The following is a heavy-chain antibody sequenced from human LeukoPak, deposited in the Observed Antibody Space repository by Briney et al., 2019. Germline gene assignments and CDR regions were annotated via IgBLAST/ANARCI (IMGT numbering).Heavy chain of an antibody. Sequence: PGRSLRLSCTASGFTFGVYAMSWFREAPGKGREWVGFIRSKAYGGTKEYAASVKGRFTISRDDSKSIAYLQMNSLKTEDTAVYYCTRRGVDTAIDIDYWGQGTLVTVSS. CDR1: GFTFGVYA. CDR3: TRRGVDTAIDIDY. CDR2: IRSKAYGGTK. J-gene: IGHJ4*02. D-gene: IGHD5-18*01. V-gene: IGHV3-49*03.